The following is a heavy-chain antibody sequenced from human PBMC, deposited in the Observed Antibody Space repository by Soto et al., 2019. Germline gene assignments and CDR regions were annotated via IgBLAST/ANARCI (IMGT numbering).Heavy chain of an antibody. D-gene: IGHD6-19*01. Sequence: PGGSLRLSCVASGFTFSSYWMSCVRQAPGKGLEWVANIKQDGSEKYYVDSVKDRFTISRDNAKNSLYLQMNSLRAEDSAVYYCARVYPGSGWPYHYYGMDVWGQGTTVTVSS. J-gene: IGHJ6*02. CDR2: IKQDGSEK. CDR3: ARVYPGSGWPYHYYGMDV. CDR1: GFTFSSYW. V-gene: IGHV3-7*01.